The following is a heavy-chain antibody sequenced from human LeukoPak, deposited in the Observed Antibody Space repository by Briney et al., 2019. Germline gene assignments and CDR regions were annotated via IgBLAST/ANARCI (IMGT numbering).Heavy chain of an antibody. CDR2: IYSGGST. J-gene: IGHJ5*02. Sequence: ETLSLTCAVYGGSFSGYYWSWVRQAPGKGLEWVSVIYSGGSTYYADSVKGRFTISRDNSKNTLYLQMNSLRAEDTAVYYCARWVRGFDPWGQGTLVTVSS. V-gene: IGHV3-53*01. D-gene: IGHD2-21*01. CDR1: GGSFSGYY. CDR3: ARWVRGFDP.